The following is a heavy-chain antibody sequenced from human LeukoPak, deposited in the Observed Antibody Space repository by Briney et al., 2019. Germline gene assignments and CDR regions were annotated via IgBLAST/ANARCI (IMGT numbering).Heavy chain of an antibody. CDR3: ARGGSYAMDV. D-gene: IGHD2-2*01. J-gene: IGHJ6*04. CDR2: INGGNGNA. V-gene: IGHV1-3*03. Sequence: GASVKVSCKASGYTFTSYGISWVRQAPGQGLEWMGWINGGNGNAKYSQEFQGRVTITRDTSANTAYMELSSLRSEDMALYYCARGGSYAMDVWGGGPTVSVAS. CDR1: GYTFTSYG.